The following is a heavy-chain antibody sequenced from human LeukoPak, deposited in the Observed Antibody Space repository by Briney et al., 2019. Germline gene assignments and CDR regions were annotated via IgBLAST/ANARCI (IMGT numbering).Heavy chain of an antibody. CDR2: IYYSGST. CDR3: ARVSYDSSGIDY. Sequence: SETLSLTCTVSGGSIISYYWSWIRQPPGKGLEWIGYIYYSGSTSYNPSLKSRVTISVDTSKNQFSLKLSSVTAADTAVYYCARVSYDSSGIDYWGQGTLVTVSS. V-gene: IGHV4-59*01. J-gene: IGHJ4*02. CDR1: GGSIISYY. D-gene: IGHD3-22*01.